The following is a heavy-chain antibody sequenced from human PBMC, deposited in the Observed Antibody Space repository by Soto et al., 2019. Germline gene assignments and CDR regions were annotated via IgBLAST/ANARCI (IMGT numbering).Heavy chain of an antibody. Sequence: ASVKVSCKASGYIFTSYHIHWVRQAPGQGLEWMGLINPFDGSRIYVQSFQGRVAMTRDASTSTVYMELSSLRSEDTAVYYCARDRVLEGTGPPRNMYNWFDPWGQRTLVTVSS. CDR3: ARDRVLEGTGPPRNMYNWFDP. V-gene: IGHV1-46*01. D-gene: IGHD3-10*01. J-gene: IGHJ5*02. CDR2: INPFDGSR. CDR1: GYIFTSYH.